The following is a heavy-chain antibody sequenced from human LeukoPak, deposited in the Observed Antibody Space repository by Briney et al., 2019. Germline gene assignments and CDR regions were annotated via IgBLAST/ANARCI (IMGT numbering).Heavy chain of an antibody. D-gene: IGHD4-17*01. CDR3: AREGPYGDYSDY. CDR1: GYTFTSYV. J-gene: IGHJ4*02. V-gene: IGHV1-18*01. Sequence: ASVKVSCKASGYTFTSYVINWVRQAPGQGLEWMGRISTYNGNTNYAQELQGRVTMTTNTSTTTAYMELRSLRSDDTAMYYCAREGPYGDYSDYWGQGTLVTVSS. CDR2: ISTYNGNT.